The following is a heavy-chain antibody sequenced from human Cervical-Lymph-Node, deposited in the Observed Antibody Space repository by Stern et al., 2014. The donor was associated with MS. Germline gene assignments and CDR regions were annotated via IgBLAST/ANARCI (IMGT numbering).Heavy chain of an antibody. J-gene: IGHJ3*02. Sequence: QVPLKESGPTLVKPTQTLKLTCTVSGLSLSTTGVGLGWLRQPPGKALEWLTHLYWDADKSYSPSMKSRLTITKDTSKNQVVLTMTKMDPVDAGTYYCTHRRGGLDIWGPGTMVTVSS. CDR1: GLSLSTTGVG. CDR2: LYWDADK. V-gene: IGHV2-5*02. CDR3: THRRGGLDI. D-gene: IGHD2-15*01.